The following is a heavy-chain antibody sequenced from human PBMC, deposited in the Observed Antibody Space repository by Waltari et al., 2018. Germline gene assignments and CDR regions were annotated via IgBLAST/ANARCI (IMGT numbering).Heavy chain of an antibody. CDR1: GYTSTGYY. Sequence: QVQLVQSGAEVKKPGASVKVSCTASGYTSTGYYMHWVRQAPGQGLEWMGWINPNSGGTNYAQKFQARVTMTRDTSISTAYMELSRLRSDDTAVYYCARDSLPHHYYYYMDVWGKGTTVTVSS. D-gene: IGHD3-16*02. CDR2: INPNSGGT. J-gene: IGHJ6*03. V-gene: IGHV1-2*02. CDR3: ARDSLPHHYYYYMDV.